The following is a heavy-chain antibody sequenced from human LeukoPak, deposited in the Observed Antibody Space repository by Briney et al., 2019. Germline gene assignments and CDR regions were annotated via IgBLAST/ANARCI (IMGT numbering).Heavy chain of an antibody. J-gene: IGHJ1*01. CDR2: IKTDASEK. CDR1: GFIFSNCW. CDR3: ATYSTRNAREFQS. V-gene: IGHV3-7*01. D-gene: IGHD4-11*01. Sequence: GGSLRLSCETSGFIFSNCWMTWVRQAPGRGLEWVANIKTDASEKYYADSVRGRFTISRDNAKMSLYLQMNSLSVEDTAVYYCATYSTRNAREFQSWGQGTLVTVSS.